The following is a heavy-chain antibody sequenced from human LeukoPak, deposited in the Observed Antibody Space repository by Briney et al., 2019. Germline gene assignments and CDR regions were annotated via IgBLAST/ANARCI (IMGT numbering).Heavy chain of an antibody. D-gene: IGHD3-16*01. V-gene: IGHV4-59*01. Sequence: SETLSLACTVSGGSISSYYWSWIRQPPGKGLEWIGYIYYTGSTNYNPSLKSRVTISVDTSKNQFSLKLSSVTAADTAVYYCARSGKSAYILDYWGQGTLVTVSS. CDR3: ARSGKSAYILDY. CDR1: GGSISSYY. CDR2: IYYTGST. J-gene: IGHJ4*02.